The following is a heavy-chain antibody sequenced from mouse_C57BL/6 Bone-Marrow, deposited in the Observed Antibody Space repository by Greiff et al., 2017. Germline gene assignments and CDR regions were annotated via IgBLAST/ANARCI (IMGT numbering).Heavy chain of an antibody. CDR2: ISNGGGST. J-gene: IGHJ3*01. CDR1: GFTFSDYY. Sequence: EVKLVESGGGLVQPGGSLKLSCAASGFTFSDYYMYWVRQTPEKRLEWVAYISNGGGSTYYPDTVKGRFTISRDNAKNTLYLQMSRLKSEDTAMYYCARQGNYDYGGFAYWGQGTLVTVSA. D-gene: IGHD2-4*01. V-gene: IGHV5-12*01. CDR3: ARQGNYDYGGFAY.